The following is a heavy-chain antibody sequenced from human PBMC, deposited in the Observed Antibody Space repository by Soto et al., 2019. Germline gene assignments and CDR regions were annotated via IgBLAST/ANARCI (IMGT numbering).Heavy chain of an antibody. CDR2: ISYDGSKK. CDR3: ARGNGKYDSSDYTTHWFDP. J-gene: IGHJ5*02. V-gene: IGHV3-30*19. CDR1: GFTFSSHG. Sequence: QVQLVESGGGVVQPGRSLRLSCAASGFTFSSHGMHWVRQAPGKGLEWVAVISYDGSKKYYADSVKGRFTISRDNSQNTVYLQMDSLRAEDTAVYYCARGNGKYDSSDYTTHWFDPWGQGTRVTVSS. D-gene: IGHD3-22*01.